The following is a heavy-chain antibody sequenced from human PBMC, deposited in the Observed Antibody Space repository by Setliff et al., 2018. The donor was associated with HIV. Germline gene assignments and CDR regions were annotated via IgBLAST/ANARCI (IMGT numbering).Heavy chain of an antibody. CDR1: GGSISSGGYF. Sequence: PSETLSLTCTVSGGSISSGGYFWSWIRQLPGKGLEWIGYIYYSGSTYYNPSLKSRVTISVDTAKNQFSLKLISVTAADTAVYYCARVSSSSSGDAFDIWGQGTMVTVSS. CDR2: IYYSGST. V-gene: IGHV4-31*03. D-gene: IGHD6-6*01. CDR3: ARVSSSSSGDAFDI. J-gene: IGHJ3*02.